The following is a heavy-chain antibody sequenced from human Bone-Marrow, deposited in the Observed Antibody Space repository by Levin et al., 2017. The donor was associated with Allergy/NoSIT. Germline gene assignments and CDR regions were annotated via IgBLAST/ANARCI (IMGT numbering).Heavy chain of an antibody. J-gene: IGHJ6*02. V-gene: IGHV3-9*01. CDR1: GFTFDDYA. Sequence: GGSLRLSCAASGFTFDDYAMHWVRQAPGKGLEWVSGISWNSGSIGYADSVKGRFTISRDNAKNSLYLQMNSLRAEDTALYYCAKDMACSGGSCQYIYYYYYGMDVWGQGTTVTVSS. CDR3: AKDMACSGGSCQYIYYYYYGMDV. D-gene: IGHD2-15*01. CDR2: ISWNSGSI.